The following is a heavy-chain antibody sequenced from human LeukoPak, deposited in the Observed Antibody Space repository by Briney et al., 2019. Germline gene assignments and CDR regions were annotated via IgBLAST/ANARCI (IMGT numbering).Heavy chain of an antibody. CDR1: GFTFSSYA. CDR3: AKDLPFYGDLRGTGDY. Sequence: PGGSLRLSCAASGFTFSSYAMSWVRQAPGKGLEWVSAISGSGGSTYYADSVKGRFTISRDNSKNTLYLQMNSLRAEDTAVYYCAKDLPFYGDLRGTGDYWGQGTLVTVSS. CDR2: ISGSGGST. D-gene: IGHD4-17*01. V-gene: IGHV3-23*01. J-gene: IGHJ4*02.